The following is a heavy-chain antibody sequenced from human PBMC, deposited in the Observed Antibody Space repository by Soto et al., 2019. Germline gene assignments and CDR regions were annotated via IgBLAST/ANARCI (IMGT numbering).Heavy chain of an antibody. Sequence: SETLSLTCTVSGGSISSSSYYWGWIRQPPGKGLEWIGSIYYSGSTYYNPSLKSRVTISVDTSKNQFSLKLSSVTAADTAVYYCARDPLYGDLDDYWGQGTLVTVSS. V-gene: IGHV4-39*02. CDR2: IYYSGST. J-gene: IGHJ4*02. CDR3: ARDPLYGDLDDY. D-gene: IGHD4-17*01. CDR1: GGSISSSSYY.